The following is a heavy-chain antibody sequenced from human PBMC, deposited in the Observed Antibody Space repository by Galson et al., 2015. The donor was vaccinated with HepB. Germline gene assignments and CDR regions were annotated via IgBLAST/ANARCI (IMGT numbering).Heavy chain of an antibody. CDR1: GFTFSSYG. Sequence: SLRLSCAASGFTFSSYGMHWVRQAPGKGLEWVAVISYDGSNKYYADSVKGRFTISRDNSKNTLYLQMNSLRAEDTAVYYCAKDLAARTWGQGTLVTVSS. D-gene: IGHD6-6*01. J-gene: IGHJ4*02. V-gene: IGHV3-30*18. CDR2: ISYDGSNK. CDR3: AKDLAART.